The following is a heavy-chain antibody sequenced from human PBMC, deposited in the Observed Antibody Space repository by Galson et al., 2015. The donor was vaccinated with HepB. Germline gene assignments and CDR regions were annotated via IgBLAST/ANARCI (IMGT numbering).Heavy chain of an antibody. J-gene: IGHJ4*02. CDR3: ARDGPLDVKYYYDTSGYPGPYFDY. Sequence: SLRLSCAASRFTFSSYAMHWVRQAPDKGLEWVAVISFDGSSKYYADSVKGRFTISRDNSKKTLYLQMNSLRGDDTAVYYCARDGPLDVKYYYDTSGYPGPYFDYWGQGTLVTVSS. CDR2: ISFDGSSK. V-gene: IGHV3-30*04. CDR1: RFTFSSYA. D-gene: IGHD3-22*01.